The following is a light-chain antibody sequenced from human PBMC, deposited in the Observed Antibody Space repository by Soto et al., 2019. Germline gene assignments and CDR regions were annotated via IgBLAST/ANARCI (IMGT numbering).Light chain of an antibody. Sequence: DIQMTQSPSSLPASVGDTVTITCRASADISYYVAWYRQKPGNVPELLINAAFRLQSGVPSRFRSSGSGTDFTLTISSLQPEDFATYYCQKYNGVPWTFGQGTKVEMK. CDR3: QKYNGVPWT. V-gene: IGKV1-27*01. CDR2: AAF. CDR1: ADISYY. J-gene: IGKJ1*01.